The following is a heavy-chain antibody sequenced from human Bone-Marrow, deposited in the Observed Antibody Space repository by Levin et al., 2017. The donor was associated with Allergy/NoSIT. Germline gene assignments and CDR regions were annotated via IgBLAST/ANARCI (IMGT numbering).Heavy chain of an antibody. Sequence: GGSLRLSCVASGFTFSSYAMNWVRQAPGKGLESVSAISGSGGTTYYADSVKGRFTISRDNSKDTLFLQMNSLRAEDTALYYCAKDIGTDYDFWTGCDYWGQGILVTVSS. CDR3: AKDIGTDYDFWTGCDY. V-gene: IGHV3-23*01. CDR2: ISGSGGTT. J-gene: IGHJ4*02. D-gene: IGHD3-3*01. CDR1: GFTFSSYA.